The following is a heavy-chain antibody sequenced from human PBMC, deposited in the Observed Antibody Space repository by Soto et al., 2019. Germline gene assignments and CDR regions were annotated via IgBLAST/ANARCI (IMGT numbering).Heavy chain of an antibody. CDR3: ARSPGGVVTAMYYFDY. Sequence: ASVKVSCKDSGYTFTSYGISWVRQAPGQGLEWMGWINPNSGGTNYAQKFQGWVTMTRDTSISTAYMELSRLRSDDTAVYYCARSPGGVVTAMYYFDYWGQGTLVTVSS. D-gene: IGHD2-21*02. V-gene: IGHV1-2*04. J-gene: IGHJ4*02. CDR1: GYTFTSYG. CDR2: INPNSGGT.